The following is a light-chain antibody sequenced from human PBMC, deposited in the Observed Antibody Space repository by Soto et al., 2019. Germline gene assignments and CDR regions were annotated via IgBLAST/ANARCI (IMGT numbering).Light chain of an antibody. V-gene: IGKV3-20*01. CDR2: SAT. CDR3: QQFDNSQWT. J-gene: IGKJ1*01. CDR1: QSVHSRY. Sequence: LVLAQPPGTLSLSPGERATLSCWASQSVHSRYLSWYQQTVGQAPRLLIYSATTRATGIPDRFSGSGSGTDFTLTISRLEPEDFAVYYCQQFDNSQWTFGQGTKVDIK.